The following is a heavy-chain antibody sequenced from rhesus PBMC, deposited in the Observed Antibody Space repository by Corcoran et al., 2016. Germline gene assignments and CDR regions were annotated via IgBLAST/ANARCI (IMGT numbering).Heavy chain of an antibody. CDR3: ARGGWGDYYGLDS. CDR2: ITYSGHT. D-gene: IGHD3-34*01. CDR1: GYSISGYH. Sequence: QVQLQESGPGLVKPSETLSLTCAVSGYSISGYHWSWIHQAPGNGLEWIGYITYSGHTSYNPSLKSRVTISRDTSQIQVSLKLSAVTAADTDVYYCARGGWGDYYGLDSWCQGVVVTVSS. J-gene: IGHJ6*01. V-gene: IGHV4-122*02.